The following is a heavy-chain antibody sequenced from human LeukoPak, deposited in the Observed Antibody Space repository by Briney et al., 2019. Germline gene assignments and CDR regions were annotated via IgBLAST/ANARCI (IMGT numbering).Heavy chain of an antibody. J-gene: IGHJ4*02. CDR3: ARDGSYYDFWSGYRESHDY. V-gene: IGHV7-4-1*02. D-gene: IGHD3-3*01. Sequence: ASVKVSCKASGYTFTTSAMNWVRQAPGQGLEWMGWINTDTGNPTYAQDFTGRFVFSLDTSVSTAYLQISSLKAEDTAMYCCARDGSYYDFWSGYRESHDYWGQGTLVTVSS. CDR1: GYTFTTSA. CDR2: INTDTGNP.